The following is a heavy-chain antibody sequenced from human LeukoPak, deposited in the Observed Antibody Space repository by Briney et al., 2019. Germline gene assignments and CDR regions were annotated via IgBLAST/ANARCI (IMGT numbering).Heavy chain of an antibody. Sequence: SETLSLTCAVYGGSFSGYYWSWLRQPPGKGLEWIGEINHSGSTNYNPSLKSRVTISVDTSKNQFSLKLSSVTAADTAVYYCARGRGSSWYGYYFDYWGQGTLVTVSS. CDR3: ARGRGSSWYGYYFDY. CDR1: GGSFSGYY. D-gene: IGHD6-13*01. CDR2: INHSGST. V-gene: IGHV4-34*01. J-gene: IGHJ4*02.